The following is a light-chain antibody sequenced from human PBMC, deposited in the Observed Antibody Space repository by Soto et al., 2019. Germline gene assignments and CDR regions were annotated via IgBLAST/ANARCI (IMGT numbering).Light chain of an antibody. J-gene: IGKJ1*01. CDR2: GAS. Sequence: EVVLTQSPVTLSLSPGERATLSCRASQSIRDYLAWYRQKPGQAPRLLIYGASSRATGIPDRFSGSGSGTDFTLTISRLEPEDFAVYYCQQYGNSRWTFGQGTKVDIK. CDR1: QSIRDY. CDR3: QQYGNSRWT. V-gene: IGKV3-20*01.